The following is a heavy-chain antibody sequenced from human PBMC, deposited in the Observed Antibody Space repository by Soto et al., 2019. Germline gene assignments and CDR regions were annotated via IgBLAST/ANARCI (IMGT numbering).Heavy chain of an antibody. CDR2: IDPSDSYT. V-gene: IGHV5-10-1*01. J-gene: IGHJ4*02. Sequence: PGESLKISCKGSGYSFTSYWSSWVRQMPGKGLGWRGRIDPSDSYTTYSPSFQGHVTISADKSISTAYRQWSSLKASDTAMYYCARPGSTEDYWGQGTLVTVSS. D-gene: IGHD6-13*01. CDR1: GYSFTSYW. CDR3: ARPGSTEDY.